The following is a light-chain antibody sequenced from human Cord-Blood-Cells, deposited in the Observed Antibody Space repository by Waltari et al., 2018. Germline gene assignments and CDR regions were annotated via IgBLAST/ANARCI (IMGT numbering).Light chain of an antibody. Sequence: EIVLTQSPGTLSLSPGERATLSCRASQSVSSSYLDWYQQKPGQAPRLLIYGASSRATGIPDRFSVSGSGTDFTLTISRLEPEDFAVYYCQQYGSSYTFGQGTKLEIK. J-gene: IGKJ2*01. CDR2: GAS. CDR3: QQYGSSYT. CDR1: QSVSSSY. V-gene: IGKV3-20*01.